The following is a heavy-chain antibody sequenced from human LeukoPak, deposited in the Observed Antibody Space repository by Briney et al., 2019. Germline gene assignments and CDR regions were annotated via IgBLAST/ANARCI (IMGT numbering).Heavy chain of an antibody. CDR3: ARDNSGSDPEHWAR. V-gene: IGHV4-31*03. D-gene: IGHD5-12*01. CDR1: GGSISSGGYY. J-gene: IGHJ4*02. Sequence: SQTLSLTCTVSGGSISSGGYYWSWIRQHPGKGLEWIGYIYYSGSTYYNPSLKSRVTISVDTSKNQFSLKLSSVTAADTAVYYCARDNSGSDPEHWARWGQGTLVIVSS. CDR2: IYYSGST.